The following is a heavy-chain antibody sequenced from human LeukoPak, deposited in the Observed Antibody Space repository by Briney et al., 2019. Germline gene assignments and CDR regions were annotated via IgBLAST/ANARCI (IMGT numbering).Heavy chain of an antibody. CDR1: GFTFSNYA. J-gene: IGHJ4*02. CDR2: ISDDGSRQ. D-gene: IGHD3-10*01. CDR3: VKDRTGTYTHDY. V-gene: IGHV3-30-3*01. Sequence: GGSLRLSCAATGFTFSNYAIHWGRQAPGKGLEWVAFISDDGSRQHYADSVKGRFTISRDNSKNTLNLQMNSLRAEDTAVYYCVKDRTGTYTHDYWGQGTLVTVSS.